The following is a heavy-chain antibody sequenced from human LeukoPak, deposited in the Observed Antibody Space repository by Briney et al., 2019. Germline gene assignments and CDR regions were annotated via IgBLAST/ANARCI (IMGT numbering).Heavy chain of an antibody. CDR3: AKDLGYYYGSGSSYRGPFDY. V-gene: IGHV3-23*01. CDR2: ISGSGGST. CDR1: GFTFSSYA. J-gene: IGHJ4*02. Sequence: PGGSLRLSCAASGFTFSSYAMSWVRQAPGKGLEWVSAISGSGGSTYYADSVKGRFTISRDNSKNTLYLQMNSLRAEDTAVYYCAKDLGYYYGSGSSYRGPFDYWGQGTLVTVSS. D-gene: IGHD3-10*01.